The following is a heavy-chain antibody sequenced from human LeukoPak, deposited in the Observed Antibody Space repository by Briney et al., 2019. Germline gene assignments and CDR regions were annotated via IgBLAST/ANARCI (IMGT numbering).Heavy chain of an antibody. J-gene: IGHJ4*02. V-gene: IGHV3-11*04. CDR1: GFTFSDYY. Sequence: GGSLRLSCAASGFTFSDYYMSWIRQAPGKGLEWVSYISSSGSTIYYADSVKGRFTISRDNAKNTLYLQMDSLRVEDTAMYYCGRDSNGIDYLGQGTLVTVSS. CDR3: GRDSNGIDY. CDR2: ISSSGSTI. D-gene: IGHD4-11*01.